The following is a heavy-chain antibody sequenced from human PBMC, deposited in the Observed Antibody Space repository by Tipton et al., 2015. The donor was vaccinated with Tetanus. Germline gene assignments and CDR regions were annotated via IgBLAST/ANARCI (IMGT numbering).Heavy chain of an antibody. D-gene: IGHD3-10*01. CDR3: ARVVRGSGSHIRAVDY. V-gene: IGHV1-3*01. CDR2: INGDNGNT. CDR1: GHPFISYT. Sequence: QLVQSGAEVKKPWASVKVSCKASGHPFISYTMHWVRQAPGQRLEWMGCINGDNGNTKYSQKFQDRVTITRDTSASTGYMELSSLRSEDTAVYYCARVVRGSGSHIRAVDYWGQGTLVTVSS. J-gene: IGHJ4*02.